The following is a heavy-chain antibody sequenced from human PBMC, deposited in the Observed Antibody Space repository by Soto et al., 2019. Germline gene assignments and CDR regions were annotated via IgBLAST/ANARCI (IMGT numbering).Heavy chain of an antibody. D-gene: IGHD4-17*01. J-gene: IGHJ4*02. CDR2: IYYSGST. CDR1: GGSISSSSYY. CDR3: ARLTNTVTTKLVDTHFDY. Sequence: QLQLQESGPGLVKPSETLSLTCTVSGGSISSSSYYWGWIRQPPGKGLEWIGSIYYSGSTYYNPSLKSRVTISVDTSKNQFSLKLSSVTAADTAVYYCARLTNTVTTKLVDTHFDYWGQGTLVTVSS. V-gene: IGHV4-39*01.